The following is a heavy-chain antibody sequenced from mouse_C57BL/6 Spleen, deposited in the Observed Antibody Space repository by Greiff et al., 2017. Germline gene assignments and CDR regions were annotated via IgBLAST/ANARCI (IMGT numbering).Heavy chain of an antibody. CDR2: IDPSDSYT. CDR1: GYTFTSYW. Sequence: VQLQQPGAELVRPGTSVKLSCKASGYTFTSYWMHWVKQRPGQGLEWIGVIDPSDSYTNYNQKFKGKATLTVDTSSSTAYMQLSSLTSEDSAVYYCAREGGQLTLDYWGQGTSVTVSS. D-gene: IGHD3-2*02. J-gene: IGHJ4*01. CDR3: AREGGQLTLDY. V-gene: IGHV1-59*01.